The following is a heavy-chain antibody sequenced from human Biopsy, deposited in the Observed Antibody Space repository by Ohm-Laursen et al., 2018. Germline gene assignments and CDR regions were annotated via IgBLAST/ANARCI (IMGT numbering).Heavy chain of an antibody. CDR1: SGSISSYY. V-gene: IGHV4-59*07. CDR2: IDYRGRT. Sequence: SDTLSLTCAVSSGSISSYYWSWIRQPPGKGLEWIGYIDYRGRTKYNPSLRSRVTMSIDTSRNQFSLKLSSVTAADTAVYYCATTTMDTSGWFGNYFDSWGQGTLVTVSA. CDR3: ATTTMDTSGWFGNYFDS. J-gene: IGHJ4*02. D-gene: IGHD6-19*01.